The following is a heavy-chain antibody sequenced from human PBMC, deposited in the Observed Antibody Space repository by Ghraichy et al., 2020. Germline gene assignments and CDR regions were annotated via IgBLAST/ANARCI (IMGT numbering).Heavy chain of an antibody. Sequence: SETLSLTCTVSGGSISSSSYYWGWIRQPPGKGLEWIGSIYYSGSTYYNPSLKSRVTISVDTSKNQFSLKLSSVTAADTAVYYCARPQSVTIFPVAFDIWGQGTMVTVSS. D-gene: IGHD3-3*01. J-gene: IGHJ3*02. CDR2: IYYSGST. CDR1: GGSISSSSYY. CDR3: ARPQSVTIFPVAFDI. V-gene: IGHV4-39*01.